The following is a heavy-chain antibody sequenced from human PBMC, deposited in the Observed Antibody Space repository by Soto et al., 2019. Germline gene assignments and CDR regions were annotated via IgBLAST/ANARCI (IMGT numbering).Heavy chain of an antibody. D-gene: IGHD6-19*01. V-gene: IGHV3-23*01. J-gene: IGHJ5*02. CDR1: GFTFSSYA. CDR3: AKGEGGWYFDANWFDP. Sequence: GGSLRLSCAASGFTFSSYAMSWVRQAPGKGLEWVSAISGSGGSTYYADSVKGRFTISRDNSKNTLYLQMNSLRAEDTAVYYCAKGEGGWYFDANWFDPWGQGTLVTVSS. CDR2: ISGSGGST.